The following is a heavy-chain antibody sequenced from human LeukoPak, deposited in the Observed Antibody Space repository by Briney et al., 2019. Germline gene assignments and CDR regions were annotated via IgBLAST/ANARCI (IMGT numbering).Heavy chain of an antibody. D-gene: IGHD4-17*01. CDR2: ISSSGSTI. CDR3: AKGTASDYLLDY. V-gene: IGHV3-48*03. J-gene: IGHJ4*02. Sequence: GGSLRLSCATSGFTFSSYEMNWVRQAPGKGLEWVSYISSSGSTIYYADSVKGRFTISRDNAKNSLYLQMNSLRAEDTAVYYCAKGTASDYLLDYWGQGTLVTVSS. CDR1: GFTFSSYE.